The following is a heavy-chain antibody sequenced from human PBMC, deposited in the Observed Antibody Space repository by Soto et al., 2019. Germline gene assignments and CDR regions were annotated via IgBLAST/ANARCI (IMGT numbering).Heavy chain of an antibody. Sequence: SVKVSCKASRSTFSSYALSWVRQAPGQGLEWMGGIIPVFGTAKHAQKIQGRVTITAAXYTSTAYMKLTRLRCQDTAVYYCARVCGDILLMVHALGGHRRVGLGSWSRGTIVAGSS. J-gene: IGHJ5*01. CDR1: RSTFSSYA. V-gene: IGHV1-69*13. CDR2: IIPVFGTA. CDR3: ARVCGDILLMVHALGGHRRVGLGS. D-gene: IGHD2-8*01.